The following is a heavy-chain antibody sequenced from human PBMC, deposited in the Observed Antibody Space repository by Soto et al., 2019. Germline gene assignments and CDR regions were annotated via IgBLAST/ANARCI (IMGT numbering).Heavy chain of an antibody. CDR1: GDSISSYY. CDR2: IYYSGST. J-gene: IGHJ5*02. D-gene: IGHD1-26*01. V-gene: IGHV4-59*01. Sequence: PSETLSLTCTVSGDSISSYYWSWIRQPPGKGLEWIGYIYYSGSTNYNPSLKSRVTISVDTSKNQFSLKLSSVTAADTAAYYCARSTLNWFDPWGQGTLVTVSS. CDR3: ARSTLNWFDP.